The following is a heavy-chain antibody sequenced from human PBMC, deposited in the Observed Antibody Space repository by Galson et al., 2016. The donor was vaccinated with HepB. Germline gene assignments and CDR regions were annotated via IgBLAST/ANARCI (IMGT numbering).Heavy chain of an antibody. CDR1: GYTFSAYG. CDR3: ASGSDCSGGNCYFDS. CDR2: ISDYNGNT. V-gene: IGHV1-18*01. Sequence: SVKVSCKASGYTFSAYGTTWVRQAPGQGLEWMGWISDYNGNTNYAQRFRGRVTMTTDTSTSTAYMELRSLRSDDTAVYYCASGSDCSGGNCYFDSWGPGTLVTVSS. D-gene: IGHD2-15*01. J-gene: IGHJ4*03.